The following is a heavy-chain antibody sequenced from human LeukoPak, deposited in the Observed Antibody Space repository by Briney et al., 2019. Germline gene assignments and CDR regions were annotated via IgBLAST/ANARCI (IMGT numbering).Heavy chain of an antibody. CDR3: ARAPPGFTVGPGDY. V-gene: IGHV1-24*01. CDR1: GYTLTELS. J-gene: IGHJ4*02. D-gene: IGHD1-26*01. Sequence: ASVKVSCKVSGYTLTELSMHWVRQAPGKGLEWMGGFDPEDGETIYAQKFQGRVTMTEDTSTDTAYMELRSLRSDDTAIYYCARAPPGFTVGPGDYWGQGSLVTVSS. CDR2: FDPEDGET.